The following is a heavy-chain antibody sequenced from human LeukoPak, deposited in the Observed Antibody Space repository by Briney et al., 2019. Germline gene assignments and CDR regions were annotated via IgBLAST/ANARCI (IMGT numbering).Heavy chain of an antibody. CDR2: FYTSGST. D-gene: IGHD6-19*01. J-gene: IGHJ4*02. CDR1: GGSISSYY. CDR3: AGSEYTSGWNGSYDY. Sequence: PSETLSLTCTVSGGSISSYYWSWIRQPAGKGLEWIGRFYTSGSTNYNPSLKSRVTISVDKSKNQLSLKLNSLTAADTAVYYCAGSEYTSGWNGSYDYWGQGTLVTVSS. V-gene: IGHV4-4*07.